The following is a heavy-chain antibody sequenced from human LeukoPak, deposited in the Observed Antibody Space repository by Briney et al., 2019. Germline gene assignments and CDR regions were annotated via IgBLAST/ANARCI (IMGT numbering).Heavy chain of an antibody. CDR3: ARDRGFYGSSGYPFDY. CDR1: GGTFSSYA. J-gene: IGHJ4*02. D-gene: IGHD3-22*01. CDR2: IIPIFGTA. Sequence: SVKVSCKASGGTFSSYAISWVRQAPGQGLEWMGRIIPIFGTANYAQKFQGRVTITTDESTSTAYMELSSLRSEDTAVYYCARDRGFYGSSGYPFDYWGQGTLVTVSS. V-gene: IGHV1-69*05.